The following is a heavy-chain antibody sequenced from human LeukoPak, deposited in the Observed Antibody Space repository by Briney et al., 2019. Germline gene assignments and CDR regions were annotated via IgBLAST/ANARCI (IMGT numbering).Heavy chain of an antibody. CDR2: IIPIFGTA. J-gene: IGHJ4*02. V-gene: IGHV1-69*06. Sequence: SVKVSCKASGGTFSSYAISWVRQAPGQGLEWMGGIIPIFGTANYAQKFQGRVTITADKSTSTAYMELSSLRSEDTAVYYCARDSGFPTTVVTTAFDYWGQGTLVTVSS. CDR1: GGTFSSYA. CDR3: ARDSGFPTTVVTTAFDY. D-gene: IGHD4-23*01.